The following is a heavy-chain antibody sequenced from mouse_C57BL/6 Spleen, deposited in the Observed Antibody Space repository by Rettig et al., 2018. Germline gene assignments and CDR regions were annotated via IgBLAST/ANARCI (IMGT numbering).Heavy chain of an antibody. J-gene: IGHJ3*01. Sequence: SVKLSCKASGYIFTSYWMHWVRQRPGQGLEWIGNINPTNGGTNYNEKFKSKATLTVDKSSSTAYMQLNSLTSEDSAVFYCARYDNGCTYRAWFPYWGQGTLVTVSA. D-gene: IGHD1-1*01. V-gene: IGHV1-53*01. CDR1: GYIFTSYW. CDR2: INPTNGGT. CDR3: ARYDNGCTYRAWFPY.